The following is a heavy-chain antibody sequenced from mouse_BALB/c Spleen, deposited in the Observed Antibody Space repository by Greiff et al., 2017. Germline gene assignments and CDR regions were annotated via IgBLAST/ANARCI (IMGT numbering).Heavy chain of an antibody. Sequence: EVQLVESGGGLVQPGGSRKLSCAASGFTFSDYGMAWVRQGPGKGPEWVAFISNLAYSIYYADTVTGRFTISRENAKNTLYLEMSSLRSEDTAMYYCARGDYYGSSYSWFAYWGQGTLVTVSA. CDR2: ISNLAYSI. D-gene: IGHD1-1*01. CDR1: GFTFSDYG. CDR3: ARGDYYGSSYSWFAY. J-gene: IGHJ3*01. V-gene: IGHV5-15*02.